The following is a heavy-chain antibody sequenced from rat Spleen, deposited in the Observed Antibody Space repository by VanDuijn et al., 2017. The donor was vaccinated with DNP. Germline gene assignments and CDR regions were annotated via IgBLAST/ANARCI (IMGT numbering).Heavy chain of an antibody. Sequence: EVQLVESGGDLVQPGRSLKLSCAASGFTFSSYYMAWVRQAPKKGLEWVAAISPSGSRTYYPDSVKGRFAISRVDAKSSLYLQMSSLKSEDTATYYCARGSSSIYWYFDFWGPGTMVTVSS. CDR1: GFTFSSYY. CDR3: ARGSSSIYWYFDF. J-gene: IGHJ1*01. CDR2: ISPSGSRT. D-gene: IGHD1-2*01. V-gene: IGHV5-25*01.